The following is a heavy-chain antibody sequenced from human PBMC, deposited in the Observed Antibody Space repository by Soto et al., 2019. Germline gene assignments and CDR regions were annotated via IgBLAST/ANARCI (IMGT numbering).Heavy chain of an antibody. CDR3: ARRGQDSNNLFDY. V-gene: IGHV4-59*01. CDR1: GGSISNYY. CDR2: IYYRGTT. Sequence: PSETLSLTCTVSGGSISNYYWSWIRQPPGKGLEWIGYIYYRGTTNYNPSLNSRVTISVDTSKNQFSLNLSSVTAADTAVYYCARRGQDSNNLFDYWGQGTLVPVSS. D-gene: IGHD1-1*01. J-gene: IGHJ4*02.